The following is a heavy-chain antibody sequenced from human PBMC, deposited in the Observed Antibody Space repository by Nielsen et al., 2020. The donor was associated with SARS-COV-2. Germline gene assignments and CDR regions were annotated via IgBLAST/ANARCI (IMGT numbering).Heavy chain of an antibody. V-gene: IGHV4-61*01. Sequence: SETLSLTCTVSGGSVSSGSYYWSWIRQPPGKGLEWIGYIYYSGSTNYNPSLKSRVTISVDTSKNQFSLKLSSVTAADTAVYYCGGSYTTSSTHYYYYGMGVWGQGTTVTVSS. CDR2: IYYSGST. CDR3: GGSYTTSSTHYYYYGMGV. D-gene: IGHD6-6*01. CDR1: GGSVSSGSYY. J-gene: IGHJ6*02.